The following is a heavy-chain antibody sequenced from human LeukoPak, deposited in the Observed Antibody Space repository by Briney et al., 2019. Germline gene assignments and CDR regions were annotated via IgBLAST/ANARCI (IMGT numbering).Heavy chain of an antibody. D-gene: IGHD3-22*01. CDR3: AKDGSYDSSGYYYSVSYYYYYGMDV. V-gene: IGHV3-23*01. J-gene: IGHJ6*02. CDR1: GFTFSSYA. CDR2: ISGSGGST. Sequence: GGSLRLSCAASGFTFSSYAMSWVHQAPGKGLEWVSAISGSGGSTYYADSVKGRFTISRDNSKNTLYLQMNSLRAEDTAVYYCAKDGSYDSSGYYYSVSYYYYYGMDVWGQGTTVTVSS.